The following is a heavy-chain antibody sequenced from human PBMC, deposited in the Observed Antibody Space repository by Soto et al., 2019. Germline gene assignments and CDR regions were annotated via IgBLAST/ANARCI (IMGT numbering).Heavy chain of an antibody. D-gene: IGHD3-16*02. J-gene: IGHJ4*02. CDR2: FDPEDGET. V-gene: IGHV1-24*01. CDR3: ATYLDDYVWGSYRYFDY. CDR1: GYSLNELS. Sequence: ASVKVPCTVSGYSLNELSMDWLRQAPGTGLEWMGGFDPEDGETIYAQKFQGRVTMTEDTSTDTAYMELSSLRSEDTAVYYCATYLDDYVWGSYRYFDYWGQGTRVTVSS.